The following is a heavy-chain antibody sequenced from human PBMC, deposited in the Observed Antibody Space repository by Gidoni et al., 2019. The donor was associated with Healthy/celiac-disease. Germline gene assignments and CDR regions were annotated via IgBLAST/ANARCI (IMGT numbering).Heavy chain of an antibody. D-gene: IGHD2-15*01. CDR2: ISGSGGST. CDR3: ANIVVVAAKFDY. CDR1: GFTSSSYA. V-gene: IGHV3-23*01. Sequence: EVQLLEFGGGLVQPGGSLRLSCAPSGFTSSSYAMSWVRQAPGKGLECVSAISGSGGSTYYADSVKGRFTISRDNSKNTLYLQMNSLRAEDTAVYYCANIVVVAAKFDYWGQGTLVTVSS. J-gene: IGHJ4*02.